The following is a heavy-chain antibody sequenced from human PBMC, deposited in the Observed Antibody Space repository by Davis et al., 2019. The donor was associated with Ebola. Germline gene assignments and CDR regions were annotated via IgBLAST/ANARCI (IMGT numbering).Heavy chain of an antibody. CDR1: GYTFTSYA. Sequence: ASVKVSCKASGYTFTSYAMNWVRQAPGQGLEWMGWINTNTGNPTYAQGFTGRFVFSLDTSVSTAYLQISSLKAEDTAVYYCARDGAGGDYYYYYGMDVWGKGTTVTVSS. CDR3: ARDGAGGDYYYYYGMDV. V-gene: IGHV7-4-1*02. CDR2: INTNTGNP. J-gene: IGHJ6*04. D-gene: IGHD3-10*01.